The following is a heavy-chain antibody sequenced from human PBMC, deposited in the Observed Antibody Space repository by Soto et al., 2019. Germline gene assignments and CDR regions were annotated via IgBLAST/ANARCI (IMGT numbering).Heavy chain of an antibody. D-gene: IGHD2-2*02. J-gene: IGHJ5*02. V-gene: IGHV4-31*03. CDR1: GGSISSGGYY. CDR3: ASGSWFCSSTSCYKFWFDP. Sequence: SETLSLTCTVSGGSISSGGYYWSWIRQHPGKGLEWIGYIYYSGSTYYNPSLKSRVTISVDTSKNQFSLKLSSVTAADTAVYYCASGSWFCSSTSCYKFWFDPWGQGTLVTVSS. CDR2: IYYSGST.